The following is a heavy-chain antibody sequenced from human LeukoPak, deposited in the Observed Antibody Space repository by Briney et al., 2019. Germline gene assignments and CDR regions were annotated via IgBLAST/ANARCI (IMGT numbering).Heavy chain of an antibody. Sequence: SVKVSCKASGGAFSSYAISWVRQAPGQGLELMGRIIPILGIANYAQKFQGRVTITADKSTSTAYMELSSLRSEDTAVYYCAYEKLERVTSYYFDYWGQGTLVTVSS. CDR2: IIPILGIA. V-gene: IGHV1-69*04. CDR3: AYEKLERVTSYYFDY. J-gene: IGHJ4*02. CDR1: GGAFSSYA. D-gene: IGHD1-1*01.